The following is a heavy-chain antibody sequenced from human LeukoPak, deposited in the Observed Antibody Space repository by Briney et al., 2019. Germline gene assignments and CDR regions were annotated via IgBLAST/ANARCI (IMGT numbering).Heavy chain of an antibody. CDR3: ARRNWEGSFDY. CDR2: INHSGST. V-gene: IGHV4-34*01. CDR1: VGSFSGYY. D-gene: IGHD7-27*01. Sequence: SETLSLTCAVYVGSFSGYYWSWIRQPPGKGLEWIGEINHSGSTNYNPSLKSRVTISVDTSKNQFSLKLSSVTAADTAVYYCARRNWEGSFDYWGQGTLVTVSS. J-gene: IGHJ4*02.